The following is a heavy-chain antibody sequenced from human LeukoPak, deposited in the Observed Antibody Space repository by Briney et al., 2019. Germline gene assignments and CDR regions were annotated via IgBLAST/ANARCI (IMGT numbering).Heavy chain of an antibody. Sequence: GGSLRLSCAASGFTFSSYAMSWVRQAPGRGLEWVSAISGSGGSTYYADSVKGRFTISRDNPKNTLYLQMNSLRAEDTAVYCCAKDGDYGGNTDYWGQGTLVTVSS. CDR1: GFTFSSYA. CDR3: AKDGDYGGNTDY. CDR2: ISGSGGST. D-gene: IGHD4-23*01. V-gene: IGHV3-23*01. J-gene: IGHJ4*02.